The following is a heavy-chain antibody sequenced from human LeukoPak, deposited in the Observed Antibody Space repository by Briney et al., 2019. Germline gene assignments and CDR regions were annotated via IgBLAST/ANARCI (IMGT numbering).Heavy chain of an antibody. CDR1: GFTFSNYE. Sequence: PGGSLRLSCAASGFTFSNYEMNWVRQAPGKGLEGVSYISSSGSTIYYADSVKGGFTISRDNAKNSLYLQMNSLRAEDTAVYYCARDTAYSSGWDPWGQGTLVTVSS. CDR2: ISSSGSTI. D-gene: IGHD6-19*01. V-gene: IGHV3-48*03. J-gene: IGHJ5*02. CDR3: ARDTAYSSGWDP.